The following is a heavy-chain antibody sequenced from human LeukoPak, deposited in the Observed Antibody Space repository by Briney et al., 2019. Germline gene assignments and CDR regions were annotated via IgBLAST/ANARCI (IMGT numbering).Heavy chain of an antibody. J-gene: IGHJ4*02. CDR1: GFTFSSYA. CDR3: GSHFGVGYYFDY. V-gene: IGHV3-23*01. CDR2: IGGGGGDT. Sequence: GGSLRLSRAASGFTFSSYAMSWVRQAPGKGLEWVSAIGGGGGDTFYADSVKGRFTLSRDNSKNTLYLQMSSLRAEDTAVYYCGSHFGVGYYFDYWGQGTLVTVSS. D-gene: IGHD3-3*01.